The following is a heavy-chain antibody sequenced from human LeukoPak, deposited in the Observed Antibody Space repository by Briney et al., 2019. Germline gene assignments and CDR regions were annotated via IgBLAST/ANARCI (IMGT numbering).Heavy chain of an antibody. CDR2: ISSSSSYI. CDR3: ARSYGGNSPYFDY. V-gene: IGHV3-21*01. Sequence: PGGSLRLSCAASGFTFSSYSMNWVRQAPGKGLEWVSSISSSSSYIYYAGSVKGRFTISRDNAKNSLYLQMNSLRAEDTAVYYCARSYGGNSPYFDYWGQGTLVTVSS. J-gene: IGHJ4*02. D-gene: IGHD4-23*01. CDR1: GFTFSSYS.